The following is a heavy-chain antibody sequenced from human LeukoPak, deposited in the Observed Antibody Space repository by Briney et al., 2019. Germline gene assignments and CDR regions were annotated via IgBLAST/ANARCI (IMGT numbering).Heavy chain of an antibody. D-gene: IGHD3-10*01. V-gene: IGHV3-30-3*01. Sequence: TGGSLRLSCAASGFTFSSYAMHWVRQAPGKGLEWVAVISYDGSNKYYADSVKGRFTISRDNSKNTLYLQMNSLRAEDTAVYYCARGSSGHYYGSGSYFYWGQGTLVTVSS. J-gene: IGHJ4*02. CDR3: ARGSSGHYYGSGSYFY. CDR2: ISYDGSNK. CDR1: GFTFSSYA.